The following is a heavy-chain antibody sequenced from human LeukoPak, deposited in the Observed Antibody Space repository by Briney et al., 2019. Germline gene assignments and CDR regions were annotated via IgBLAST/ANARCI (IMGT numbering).Heavy chain of an antibody. CDR2: VSGSGGST. V-gene: IGHV3-23*01. J-gene: IGHJ4*02. CDR3: AREGTPYSSDY. CDR1: GFTLSSYT. D-gene: IGHD6-13*01. Sequence: GGSLRLSCAASGFTLSSYTMKWVRQAPGKGLEWVSVVSGSGGSTYYADSVKGRFTISRDNSKNTLYLQMNSLRAEDTAVYYCAREGTPYSSDYWGQGTLVTVSS.